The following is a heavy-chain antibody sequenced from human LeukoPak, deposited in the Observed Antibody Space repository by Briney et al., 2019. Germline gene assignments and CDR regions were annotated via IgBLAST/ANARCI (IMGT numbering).Heavy chain of an antibody. CDR1: GFTFDDYD. Sequence: SLSLSCAASGFTFDDYDMHWVRPGPGQGLEWLSGLSWNSGSIGYADSVKGRFTISRVNAKNSLYLQMNSLRAEDTALYYCAKDIGITMVRGVILGAFDIWGQGTMVTVSS. CDR3: AKDIGITMVRGVILGAFDI. CDR2: LSWNSGSI. J-gene: IGHJ3*02. V-gene: IGHV3-9*01. D-gene: IGHD3-10*01.